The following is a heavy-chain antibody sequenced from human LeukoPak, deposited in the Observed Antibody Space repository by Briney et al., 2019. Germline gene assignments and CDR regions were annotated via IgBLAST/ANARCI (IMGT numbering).Heavy chain of an antibody. CDR2: IDWDDDK. Sequence: SGPALVKAPQTLTLTCTLSGSSLGTRGRWVRWIRQPPGKAVEWLTRIDWDDDKYYSTSLKTRLTISKDTSKNQVVLTMTNMDPVDTATYYCARILHSSSSDYYFYYWGQGTLVTVSS. CDR1: GSSLGTRGRW. D-gene: IGHD6-6*01. CDR3: ARILHSSSSDYYFYY. J-gene: IGHJ4*02. V-gene: IGHV2-70*11.